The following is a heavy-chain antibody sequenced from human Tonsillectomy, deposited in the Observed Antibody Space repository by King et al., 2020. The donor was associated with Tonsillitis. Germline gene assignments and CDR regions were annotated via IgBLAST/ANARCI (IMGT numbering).Heavy chain of an antibody. D-gene: IGHD3-22*01. CDR3: ASPRRTYYYDGSGYYSYFQH. CDR1: GGSINSSSYY. V-gene: IGHV4-39*01. Sequence: LQLQESGPGLVKPSETLSLTCTVSGGSINSSSYYWGWIRQPPGKGLEWIGSIYYSGSTYYNPSLKSRVTISIDTSKNQFSLKLSSVTAADTAVYYCASPRRTYYYDGSGYYSYFQHWGQGTLVTVSS. J-gene: IGHJ1*01. CDR2: IYYSGST.